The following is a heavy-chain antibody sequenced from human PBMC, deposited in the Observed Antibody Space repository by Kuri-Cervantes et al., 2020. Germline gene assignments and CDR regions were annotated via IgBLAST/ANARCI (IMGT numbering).Heavy chain of an antibody. D-gene: IGHD6-13*01. Sequence: GSLRLSCTVSGGSISSSSYYWGWIRQPPGKGLEWIGSIYYSGSTYYNPSLKSRVTISVDTSKNQFSLKLSSVTAADTAVYYCASLAIAAAGTGSHYYYYYYMDVWGKGTTVTVSS. CDR2: IYYSGST. V-gene: IGHV4-39*01. CDR3: ASLAIAAAGTGSHYYYYYYMDV. CDR1: GGSISSSSYY. J-gene: IGHJ6*03.